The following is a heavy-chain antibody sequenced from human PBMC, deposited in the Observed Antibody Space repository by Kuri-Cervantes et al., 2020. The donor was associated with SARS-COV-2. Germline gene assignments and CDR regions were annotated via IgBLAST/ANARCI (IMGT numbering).Heavy chain of an antibody. D-gene: IGHD3-10*01. J-gene: IGHJ4*02. CDR1: GFTVSSNY. Sequence: LSLTCAASGFTVSSNYMSWVRQAPGKGLEWVSVIYSGGSTYYADSVKGRFTISRDNSKNTLYLQMNSLRAEDTAVYYCARGNDITMVRGVISPYYFDYWGQGTLVTVSS. V-gene: IGHV3-66*01. CDR3: ARGNDITMVRGVISPYYFDY. CDR2: IYSGGST.